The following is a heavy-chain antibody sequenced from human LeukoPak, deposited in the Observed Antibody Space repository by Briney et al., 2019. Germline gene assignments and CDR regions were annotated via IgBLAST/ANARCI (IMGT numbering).Heavy chain of an antibody. CDR3: ARDSYYDSSGYYSSEYFQH. D-gene: IGHD3-22*01. CDR1: GYTFTGYY. V-gene: IGHV1-2*02. J-gene: IGHJ1*01. Sequence: ASVQVSCKASGYTFTGYYMHWVRQAPGQGLEWMGWINPNSGGTNYAQKFQGTVTMTRDTSISTAYMELSRLRSDDTAVYYCARDSYYDSSGYYSSEYFQHWGQGPLIPDSS. CDR2: INPNSGGT.